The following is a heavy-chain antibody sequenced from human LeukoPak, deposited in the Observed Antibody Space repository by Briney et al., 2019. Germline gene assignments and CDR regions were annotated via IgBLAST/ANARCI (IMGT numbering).Heavy chain of an antibody. D-gene: IGHD3-22*01. CDR1: GFTFTTYS. CDR3: ARDARGYYNGGGYYLDY. CDR2: ITTSSNYI. V-gene: IGHV3-21*01. Sequence: GGSLRLSCAASGFTFTTYSMNWVRQAPGKGLEWVSSITTSSNYIYYADSVKGRFTISRDNAKNSLFLQRNSLRAEDTAVYYCARDARGYYNGGGYYLDYWGQGTLVTVSS. J-gene: IGHJ4*02.